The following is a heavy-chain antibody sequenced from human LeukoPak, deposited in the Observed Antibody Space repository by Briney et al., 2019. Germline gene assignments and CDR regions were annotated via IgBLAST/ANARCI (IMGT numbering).Heavy chain of an antibody. CDR3: ARHPRLRFLEWSYYFDY. CDR2: INHSGST. V-gene: IGHV4-34*01. Sequence: SETLSLTCAVYGGSSSGYYWSWIRQPPGKGLEWIGEINHSGSTNYNPSLKSRVTISVDTSKNQFSLKLSSVTAADTTVYYCARHPRLRFLEWSYYFDYWGQGTLVTVSS. D-gene: IGHD3-3*01. J-gene: IGHJ4*02. CDR1: GGSSSGYY.